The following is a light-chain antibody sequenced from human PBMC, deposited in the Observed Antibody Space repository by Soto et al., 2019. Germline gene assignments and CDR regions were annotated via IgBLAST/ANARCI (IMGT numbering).Light chain of an antibody. CDR2: KAS. Sequence: DIQMTQFPSTLSASVGDTVTITCRASQTIGTWVAWYQQKPGKAPKLVIYKASTLESGVPSRFSGSGSGTEFTLSISSLQPDDYATYYCQPFNSHFGQGTKLEIK. CDR1: QTIGTW. V-gene: IGKV1-5*03. J-gene: IGKJ2*01. CDR3: QPFNSH.